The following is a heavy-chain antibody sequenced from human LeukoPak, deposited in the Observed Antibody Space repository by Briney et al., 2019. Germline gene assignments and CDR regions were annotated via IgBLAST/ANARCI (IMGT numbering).Heavy chain of an antibody. J-gene: IGHJ4*02. CDR1: GFTFSSYS. CDR3: AKGFGIAAAGTYDY. CDR2: IRYDGSNK. V-gene: IGHV3-30*02. Sequence: GGSLRLSCAASGFTFSSYSMNWVRQAPGKGLEWVAFIRYDGSNKYYADSVKGRFTISRDNSKNTLYLQMNSLRAEDTAVYYCAKGFGIAAAGTYDYWGQGTLVTVSS. D-gene: IGHD6-13*01.